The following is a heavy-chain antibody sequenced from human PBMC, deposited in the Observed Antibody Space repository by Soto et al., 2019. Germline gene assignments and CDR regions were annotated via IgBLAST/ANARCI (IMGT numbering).Heavy chain of an antibody. V-gene: IGHV3-33*01. CDR2: IWYDGSNK. CDR3: ARDRLGTYYYYGMDV. Sequence: LRLSCAASGFTFSSYGMHWVRQAPGKGLEWVAVIWYDGSNKYYADSVKGRFTISRDNSKNTLYLQMNSLRAEDTAVYYCARDRLGTYYYYGMDVWGQGTTVTVSS. J-gene: IGHJ6*02. D-gene: IGHD7-27*01. CDR1: GFTFSSYG.